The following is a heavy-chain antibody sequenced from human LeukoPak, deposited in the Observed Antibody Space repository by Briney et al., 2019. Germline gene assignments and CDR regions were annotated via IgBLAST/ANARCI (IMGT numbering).Heavy chain of an antibody. CDR2: INPNSGGT. CDR3: ARDLPSTPNWELDY. D-gene: IGHD1-26*01. J-gene: IGHJ4*02. V-gene: IGHV1-2*06. CDR1: GYTFTGYY. Sequence: ASVKVSCKASGYTFTGYYLHWVRQAPGQGLEWMGRINPNSGGTNDAQKFQDRVTMTTDTSISTAYMELSRLRSDDTAVYYCARDLPSTPNWELDYWGQGTLVTVSS.